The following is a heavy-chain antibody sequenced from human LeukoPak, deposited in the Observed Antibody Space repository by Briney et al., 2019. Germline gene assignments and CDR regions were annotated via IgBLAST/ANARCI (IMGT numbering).Heavy chain of an antibody. J-gene: IGHJ4*02. CDR2: IYGGVNT. CDR1: GFTVSSNY. CDR3: AKSPKTGFLFDY. D-gene: IGHD1-1*01. V-gene: IGHV3-66*01. Sequence: GGSLRLSCAASGFTVSSNYMSWVRQAPGKGLEGASVIYGGVNTVYADSVQGRFTISRDNSKNTLYLQMNSLRAEDTAVYYCAKSPKTGFLFDYWGKGTLVTVSS.